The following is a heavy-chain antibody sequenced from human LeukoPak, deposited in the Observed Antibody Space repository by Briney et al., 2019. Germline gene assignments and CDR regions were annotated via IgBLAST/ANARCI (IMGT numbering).Heavy chain of an antibody. CDR3: ARDYRDVPYYYDSSDPAFDY. CDR2: INSDGSST. CDR1: GFTFSSYW. J-gene: IGHJ4*02. V-gene: IGHV3-74*01. Sequence: GGSLRLSCAASGFTFSSYWMHWVRQAPGKGLVWVSRINSDGSSTSYADSVKGRFTISRDNAKNTLYLQMNSLRAEDTAVYYCARDYRDVPYYYDSSDPAFDYWGQGTLVTVSS. D-gene: IGHD3-22*01.